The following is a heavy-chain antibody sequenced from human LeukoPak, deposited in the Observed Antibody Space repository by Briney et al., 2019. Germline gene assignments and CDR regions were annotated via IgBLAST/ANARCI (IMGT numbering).Heavy chain of an antibody. V-gene: IGHV1-8*01. D-gene: IGHD3-22*01. Sequence: ASVKVSCKASVYIFISYDINWVRQATGQGLDWMGWMNPNSGNTGYAQKFQGRVTMTRNTSISTAYKELSSLRSEDTAVYYCARGRAYYYDSSGLAPDYWGQGTLVSASS. CDR3: ARGRAYYYDSSGLAPDY. J-gene: IGHJ4*02. CDR2: MNPNSGNT. CDR1: VYIFISYD.